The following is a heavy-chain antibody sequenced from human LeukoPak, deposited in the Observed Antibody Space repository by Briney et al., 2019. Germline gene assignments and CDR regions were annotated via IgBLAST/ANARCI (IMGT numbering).Heavy chain of an antibody. CDR3: VRHDWFDP. Sequence: ETLSLTCTVSGGSVNSNDYYWGWVRQAPGKGLEWVSAISGSGDSTYYGDSVKGRFTISRDNSKNTLYLQMNSLRAEDTAIYYCVRHDWFDPWGQGTLVTVSS. CDR1: GGSVNSNDYY. J-gene: IGHJ5*02. CDR2: ISGSGDST. V-gene: IGHV3-23*01.